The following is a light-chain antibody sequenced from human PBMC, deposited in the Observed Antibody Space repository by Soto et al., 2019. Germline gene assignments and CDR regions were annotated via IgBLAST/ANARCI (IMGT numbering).Light chain of an antibody. J-gene: IGKJ5*01. CDR2: LAS. V-gene: IGKV2-28*01. CDR1: QSLQHSNGYNY. CDR3: MQGVQMPPIT. Sequence: DIGMTQSPLSLPFTPGEPASISCRSSQSLQHSNGYNYLDWYFQKPGQSPQLLIHLASNRASGVPVRFSGSGSGTDFTLNISSVEAEDVVLYYCMQGVQMPPITFGQGTRLEIK.